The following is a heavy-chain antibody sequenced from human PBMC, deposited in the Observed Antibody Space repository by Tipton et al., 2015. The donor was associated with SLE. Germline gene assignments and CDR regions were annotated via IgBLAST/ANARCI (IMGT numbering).Heavy chain of an antibody. CDR3: VRGPRGSSGYPS. Sequence: TLSLTCDVYGGFLRDYFWSWIRQPPGKGLEWIGEIDQSGSTNYNPSLKSRVNMSGDTSKNEFSLKLISVTTADTAVYYCVRGPRGSSGYPSWGRGTLVTVSS. V-gene: IGHV4-34*01. CDR1: GGFLRDYF. CDR2: IDQSGST. J-gene: IGHJ4*02. D-gene: IGHD3-22*01.